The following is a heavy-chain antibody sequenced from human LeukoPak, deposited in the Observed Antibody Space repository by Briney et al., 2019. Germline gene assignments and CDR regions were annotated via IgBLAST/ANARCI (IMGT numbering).Heavy chain of an antibody. CDR3: ARDPGLVIMSHYYYYMDV. CDR1: GFTFSSYE. Sequence: GGALRLSCAASGFTFSSYEMNWVRQAPGEGLEWVSYISSSGSTIYYADSAKGRFTISRDNAKNSLYLQMNSLRAEDTAVYYCARDPGLVIMSHYYYYMDVWRKGTTVT. J-gene: IGHJ6*03. V-gene: IGHV3-48*03. CDR2: ISSSGSTI. D-gene: IGHD3/OR15-3a*01.